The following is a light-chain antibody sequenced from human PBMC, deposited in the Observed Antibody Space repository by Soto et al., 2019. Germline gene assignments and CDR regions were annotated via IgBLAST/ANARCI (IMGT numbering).Light chain of an antibody. V-gene: IGLV2-8*01. J-gene: IGLJ2*01. CDR1: RSDVGAYNF. Sequence: QSALTQPPSASGSPGQSVTISCTGTRSDVGAYNFVSWYQQYPGKAPKLMIYEVTNRPSGVPDRFSGSKSGNTASLTVSGLQAEDEADYYCSSYAGRNNVIFGGGTKLTVL. CDR3: SSYAGRNNVI. CDR2: EVT.